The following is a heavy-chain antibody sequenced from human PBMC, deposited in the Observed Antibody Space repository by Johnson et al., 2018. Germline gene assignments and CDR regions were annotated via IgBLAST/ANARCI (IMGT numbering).Heavy chain of an antibody. Sequence: QVQLQESGPGLVKPSETXSLTCTVSGGSISSYYWSWIRQPPGKGLEWIGYIYYSGSTNYNPSLKSRVTISVDTSKNQFSLKLSSVTAADPAVYYCARGYYDFWSGYWGYYGMDVWGQGTKVTVSS. D-gene: IGHD3-3*01. CDR1: GGSISSYY. CDR2: IYYSGST. J-gene: IGHJ6*02. V-gene: IGHV4-59*01. CDR3: ARGYYDFWSGYWGYYGMDV.